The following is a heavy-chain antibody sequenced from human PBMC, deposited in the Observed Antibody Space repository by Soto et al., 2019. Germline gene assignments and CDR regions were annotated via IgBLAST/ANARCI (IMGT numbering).Heavy chain of an antibody. CDR1: GFNFNNYA. D-gene: IGHD2-15*01. CDR2: ISSGSDYL. CDR3: ASEFCSGGSCYARIFDY. Sequence: GESLRLSCAASGFNFNNYAMHWVRQSPGKGLEWVAFISSGSDYLYYADSAKGRFAVSRDNAKSSLYLQMNSLTDDDTALYYCASEFCSGGSCYARIFDYWGRGSLVTVSS. V-gene: IGHV3-21*04. J-gene: IGHJ4*02.